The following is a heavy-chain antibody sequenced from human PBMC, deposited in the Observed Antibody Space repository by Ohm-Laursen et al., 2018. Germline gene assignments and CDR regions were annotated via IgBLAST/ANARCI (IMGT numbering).Heavy chain of an antibody. J-gene: IGHJ6*02. D-gene: IGHD2-8*02. CDR2: IYTSGST. Sequence: SETLSLTCTVSGGSISSYYWSWIRQPAGKGLEWIGRIYTSGSTNCNPSIKSRVTISVDTSKDQFSLKMSSVTAADTAVYYCASLVGGRMDVWGQGTTVTVSS. CDR1: GGSISSYY. V-gene: IGHV4-4*07. CDR3: ASLVGGRMDV.